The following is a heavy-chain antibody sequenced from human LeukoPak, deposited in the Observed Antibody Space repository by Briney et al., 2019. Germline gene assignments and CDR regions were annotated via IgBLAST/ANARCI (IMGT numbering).Heavy chain of an antibody. CDR1: GGSFSGYY. V-gene: IGHV4-34*01. J-gene: IGHJ6*02. D-gene: IGHD3-10*01. Sequence: SETLSLTCAVYGGSFSGYYWSWIRQPPGKGLEWIGEINHSGSTNYNPSLKSRVTISVDTSKNQFSLKLSSVTAADTAVYYCARGQRGSGSYQTYGMDVWGQGTMVTVSS. CDR2: INHSGST. CDR3: ARGQRGSGSYQTYGMDV.